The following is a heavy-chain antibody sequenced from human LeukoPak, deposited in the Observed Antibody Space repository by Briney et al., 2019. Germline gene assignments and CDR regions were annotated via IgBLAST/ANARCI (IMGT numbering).Heavy chain of an antibody. CDR2: INHSGST. V-gene: IGHV4-34*01. CDR1: GGSFSGYY. J-gene: IGHJ4*02. D-gene: IGHD2-21*02. Sequence: SETLSLTCAVYGGSFSGYYWSWIRQPPGKGLEWIGEINHSGSTNYNPSLKSRVTISVDTSKNQFSLKLSSVTAADTAVYYCARDQAYCGGDCYFDFWGQGTLVTVSS. CDR3: ARDQAYCGGDCYFDF.